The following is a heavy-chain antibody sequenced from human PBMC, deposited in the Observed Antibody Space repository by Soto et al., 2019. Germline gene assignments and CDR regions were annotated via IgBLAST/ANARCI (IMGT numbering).Heavy chain of an antibody. V-gene: IGHV1-46*02. Sequence: QVQLVQSGSEVKRPGTSVKVSCKAAGYTFNAYSMHWVRQAPGQGLEWMGMINPSGDSTTYAQNFQGRVTMTRDTSTTTVYMELSDLRSEDTAVYYCARDWALDYWGQGTLVTVSS. CDR3: ARDWALDY. CDR1: GYTFNAYS. J-gene: IGHJ4*02. D-gene: IGHD7-27*01. CDR2: INPSGDST.